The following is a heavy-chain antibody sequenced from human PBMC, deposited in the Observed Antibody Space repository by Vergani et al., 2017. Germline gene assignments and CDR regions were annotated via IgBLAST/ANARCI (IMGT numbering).Heavy chain of an antibody. CDR1: GGSISSGDHC. D-gene: IGHD2-2*01. CDR2: IYYSGST. J-gene: IGHJ6*02. CDR3: ASPGYCSSTSCWDYYYYGMDV. V-gene: IGHV4-30-2*03. Sequence: QVQLQESGPGVVKPSQTLSLTCAVSGGSISSGDHCWTWIRQRPGKGLEWIGSIYYSGSTYYNPSLKSRVSISVDTSKNQFSLKLSSVTAADSAVYYCASPGYCSSTSCWDYYYYGMDVWGQGTTVTVSS.